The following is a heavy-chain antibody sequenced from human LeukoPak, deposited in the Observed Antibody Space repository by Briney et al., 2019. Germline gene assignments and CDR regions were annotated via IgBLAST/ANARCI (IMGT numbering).Heavy chain of an antibody. Sequence: GGSLRLSCAASGFTFSSYEMNWVRQAPGKGLEWVSYISSSGSTIYYADSVKGRFTISRDNAKNSLYLQMNSLRAEDTAVYYCARERVTPLYYYDSSGEFDYWGQGTLVTVSS. J-gene: IGHJ4*02. CDR3: ARERVTPLYYYDSSGEFDY. V-gene: IGHV3-48*03. D-gene: IGHD3-22*01. CDR1: GFTFSSYE. CDR2: ISSSGSTI.